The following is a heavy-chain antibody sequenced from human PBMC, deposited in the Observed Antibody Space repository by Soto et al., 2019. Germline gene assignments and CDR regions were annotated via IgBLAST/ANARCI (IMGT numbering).Heavy chain of an antibody. J-gene: IGHJ4*02. CDR1: GGSFSGYY. CDR2: INHSGST. CDR3: ARGYGSGSYPPTY. D-gene: IGHD3-10*01. V-gene: IGHV4-34*01. Sequence: SETLSLTCAVYGGSFSGYYWSWIRQPPGKGLEWIGEINHSGSTNYNPSLKSRVTISVDTSKNQFSLKLSSVTAADTAVYYCARGYGSGSYPPTYWGQGTLVTVSS.